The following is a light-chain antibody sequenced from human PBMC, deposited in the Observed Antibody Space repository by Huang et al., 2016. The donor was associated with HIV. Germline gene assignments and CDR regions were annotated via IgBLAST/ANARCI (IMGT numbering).Light chain of an antibody. J-gene: IGKJ3*01. V-gene: IGKV3-15*01. CDR1: QSIGRD. Sequence: EIVMTQSPAILSASLGERVTLSCKASQSIGRDLAWYQQKPGQAPRLLLHGASTRATGVPARFSGSGSGTDFTLTISRLESEDFAVYFCQKYDTWPFTFGPGAKVDIK. CDR2: GAS. CDR3: QKYDTWPFT.